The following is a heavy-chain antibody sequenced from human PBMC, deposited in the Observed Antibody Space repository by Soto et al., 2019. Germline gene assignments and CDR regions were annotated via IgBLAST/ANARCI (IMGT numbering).Heavy chain of an antibody. V-gene: IGHV1-69*06. J-gene: IGHJ4*02. D-gene: IGHD3-22*01. CDR1: GDTFDIYG. CDR2: IIPIFETA. CDR3: ARGGIHFADSSGHAFDS. Sequence: QVELVQSGAEVKKPGSSVKVSCKASGDTFDIYGFNWVRQAPGEGLEWMGVIIPIFETADYAQKFQGRVSINADKYTSTAYMELGSLTSEDTAVYYCARGGIHFADSSGHAFDSWGQGTLISVTS.